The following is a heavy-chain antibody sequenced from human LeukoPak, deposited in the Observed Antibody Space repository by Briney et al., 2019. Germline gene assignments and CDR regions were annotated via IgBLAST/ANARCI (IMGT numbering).Heavy chain of an antibody. CDR2: ISSSSSYI. CDR3: AKFMDCDY. CDR1: VVTLSSYS. J-gene: IGHJ4*02. Sequence: GGSLRLSCAASVVTLSSYSMNSVRQAPGKGLEWVSSISSSSSYIYYADSVKGRFTISRDNAKNSLYLQMNSMRAEDRAVYYCAKFMDCDYWGQGTLVTVSS. D-gene: IGHD3-10*01. V-gene: IGHV3-21*01.